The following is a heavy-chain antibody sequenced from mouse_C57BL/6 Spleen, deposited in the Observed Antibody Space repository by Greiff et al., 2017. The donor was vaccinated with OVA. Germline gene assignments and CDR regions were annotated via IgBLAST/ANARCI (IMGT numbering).Heavy chain of an antibody. CDR3: AREDYYGSSYVFAY. CDR1: GYTFTSYW. CDR2: IYPGSGST. J-gene: IGHJ3*01. V-gene: IGHV1-55*01. Sequence: QVQLQQPGAELVKPGASVKMSCKASGYTFTSYWITWVKQRPGQGLAWIGDIYPGSGSTNYNEKFKSKATLTVDTSSSTAYMQLSSLTSEDSAVYDCAREDYYGSSYVFAYWGQGTLVTVSA. D-gene: IGHD1-1*01.